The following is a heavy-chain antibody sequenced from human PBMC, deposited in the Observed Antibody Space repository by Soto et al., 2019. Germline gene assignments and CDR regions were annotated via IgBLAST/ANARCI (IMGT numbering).Heavy chain of an antibody. CDR3: AREMGACSDSSCYPGPYDS. Sequence: GGSLRLSCAASGFTFSSYSMNWVRQAPGKGLEWVSSISSSSSYIYYADSVKGRFTVSRDNAKNSLYLQLNSLRDEDTAVYYCAREMGACSDSSCYPGPYDSWGQGTLVTVSS. V-gene: IGHV3-21*01. CDR2: ISSSSSYI. CDR1: GFTFSSYS. D-gene: IGHD3-16*01. J-gene: IGHJ5*02.